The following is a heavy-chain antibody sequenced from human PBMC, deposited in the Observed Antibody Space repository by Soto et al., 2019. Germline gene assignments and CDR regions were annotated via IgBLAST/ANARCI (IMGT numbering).Heavy chain of an antibody. J-gene: IGHJ6*02. V-gene: IGHV1-2*04. CDR1: GYTFTGYY. Sequence: ASVKVSCKASGYTFTGYYMHWVRQAPGQGLEWMGWINPNSGGTNYAQKFQGWVTMTRDTSISTAYMELSRLRSDDTAVYYCARDRAAMATYYYYGMDVWGQGTTVPVSS. CDR2: INPNSGGT. CDR3: ARDRAAMATYYYYGMDV. D-gene: IGHD5-18*01.